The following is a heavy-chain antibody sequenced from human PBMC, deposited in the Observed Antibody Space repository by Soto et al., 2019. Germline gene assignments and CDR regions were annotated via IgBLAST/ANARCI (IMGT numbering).Heavy chain of an antibody. CDR2: IIPIFGTA. J-gene: IGHJ1*01. CDR3: ARGRYCGGDCYSFRDEYFQH. Sequence: QVQLVQSGAEVKKPGSSVKVSCKASGGTFSSYAISWVRQAPGQGLEWMGGIIPIFGTANYAQKFQGRVTITADESTSTAYMELSSLRSEDTAVYYCARGRYCGGDCYSFRDEYFQHWGQGTLVTVSS. D-gene: IGHD2-21*02. V-gene: IGHV1-69*12. CDR1: GGTFSSYA.